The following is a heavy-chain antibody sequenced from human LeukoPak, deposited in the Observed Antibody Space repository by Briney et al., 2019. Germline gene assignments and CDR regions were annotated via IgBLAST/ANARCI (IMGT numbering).Heavy chain of an antibody. J-gene: IGHJ4*02. V-gene: IGHV4-34*01. D-gene: IGHD2-21*01. CDR3: ARGRPLARFFDY. CDR1: GGSFSGYY. CDR2: INHSGST. Sequence: PSETLSLTCAVYGGSFSGYYWSWIRQPPGKGLEWIGEINHSGSTNYNPSLKSRVTISVDTSKNQFSLKLSSVTAADTAVYYCARGRPLARFFDYWGQGTLVTVSS.